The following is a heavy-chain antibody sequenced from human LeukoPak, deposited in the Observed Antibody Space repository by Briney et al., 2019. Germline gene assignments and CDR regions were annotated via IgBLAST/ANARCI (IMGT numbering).Heavy chain of an antibody. CDR2: IYHSGST. Sequence: PSETLSLTCTVSGYSISSGSYWGWIRQPPGKGLEWIGSIYHSGSTYYNPSLKSRVTISVDTSKNQFSLKLTSVTAADTAVYYCARLEVVEMATHFDYWGQGTLVTVSS. CDR3: ARLEVVEMATHFDY. V-gene: IGHV4-38-2*02. J-gene: IGHJ4*02. CDR1: GYSISSGSY. D-gene: IGHD5-24*01.